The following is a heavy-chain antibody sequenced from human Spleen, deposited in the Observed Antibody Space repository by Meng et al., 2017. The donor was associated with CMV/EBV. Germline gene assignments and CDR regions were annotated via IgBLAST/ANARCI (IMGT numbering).Heavy chain of an antibody. D-gene: IGHD3-22*01. Sequence: GESLKISCAASGFTFSNYWIHWVRQVPGKGLVWVSGISWNSGSIAYADSVKGRFTISRDDSKNTLYLQMRSLRVEDTAVYYCTKVSRSQPWLSLPVLYYGMDVWGQGTTVTVSS. V-gene: IGHV3-74*01. CDR3: TKVSRSQPWLSLPVLYYGMDV. CDR2: ISWNSGSI. CDR1: GFTFSNYW. J-gene: IGHJ6*02.